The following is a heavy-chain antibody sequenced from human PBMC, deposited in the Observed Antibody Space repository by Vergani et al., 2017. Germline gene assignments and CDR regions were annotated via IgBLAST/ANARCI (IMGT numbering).Heavy chain of an antibody. V-gene: IGHV4-31*11. CDR2: IFYSGTT. J-gene: IGHJ4*02. CDR1: GGSISSGDHC. CDR3: ARVEGIQLWLDY. Sequence: QVQLQESGPGVVKPSQTLSLTCAVSGGSISSGDHCWTWIRQRPGKGLEWIGYIFYSGTTYDNPSLRSRRTISVDTSQNQFSLKLRSVTAAVTAVYYCARVEGIQLWLDYWGQGTLVTVSS. D-gene: IGHD5-18*01.